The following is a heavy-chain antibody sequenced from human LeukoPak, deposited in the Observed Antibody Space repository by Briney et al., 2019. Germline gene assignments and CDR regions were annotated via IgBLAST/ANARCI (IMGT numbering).Heavy chain of an antibody. D-gene: IGHD3-22*01. V-gene: IGHV3-30-3*01. Sequence: GGSLRLSCAASGFTFSSYAMHWVRQAPGKGLELVAVISYDGSNKYYADSVKGRFTISRDNSKNTLYLQMNSLRAEDTAVYYCARDRGDYYDSSGYFDYWGQGTLVTVSS. CDR2: ISYDGSNK. CDR1: GFTFSSYA. J-gene: IGHJ4*02. CDR3: ARDRGDYYDSSGYFDY.